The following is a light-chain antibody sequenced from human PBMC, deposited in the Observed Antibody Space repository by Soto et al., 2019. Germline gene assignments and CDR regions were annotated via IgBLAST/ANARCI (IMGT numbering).Light chain of an antibody. J-gene: IGKJ1*01. CDR3: QQYNNWPQT. V-gene: IGKV1-39*01. CDR2: TAS. Sequence: DIKMTQSPSSLSASVGDRVTITCRASQSISNYLNWYQQKPGTAPKLLIYTASSLQSGVPSRFSGSGSGTEFTLTISSLQSEDFAVYYCQQYNNWPQTFGQGTKVDIK. CDR1: QSISNY.